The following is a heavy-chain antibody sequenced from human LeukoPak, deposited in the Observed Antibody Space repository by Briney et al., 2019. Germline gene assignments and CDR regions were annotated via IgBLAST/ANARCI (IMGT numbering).Heavy chain of an antibody. D-gene: IGHD4-17*01. CDR1: GFTFSNAW. CDR3: ARDKLDYGDYVFNY. Sequence: GGSLRLSCAASGFTFSNAWMNWVRQAPGKGLEWVSSISSSSSYIYYADSVKGRLTISRDNAKNSLYPQMNSLRAEDTAVYYCARDKLDYGDYVFNYWGQGTLVTVSS. V-gene: IGHV3-21*01. CDR2: ISSSSSYI. J-gene: IGHJ4*02.